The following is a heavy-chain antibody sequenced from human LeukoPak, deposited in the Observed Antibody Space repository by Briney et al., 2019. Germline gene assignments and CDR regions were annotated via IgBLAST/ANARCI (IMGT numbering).Heavy chain of an antibody. CDR2: IYYSGST. Sequence: SETLSLTCTVSGGSISSYYWSWIRRPPGKGLEWIGYIYYSGSTNYNPSLKSRVTISVDTSKNQFSLKLSSVTAADTAVYYCARDVRGRGLKDWGQGTLVTVSS. CDR3: ARDVRGRGLKD. CDR1: GGSISSYY. D-gene: IGHD3-10*02. V-gene: IGHV4-59*01. J-gene: IGHJ4*02.